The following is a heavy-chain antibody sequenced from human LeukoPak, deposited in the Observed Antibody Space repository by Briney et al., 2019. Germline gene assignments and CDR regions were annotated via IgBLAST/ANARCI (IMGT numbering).Heavy chain of an antibody. Sequence: GGSLRLSCAASGFTFSSYAMHWVRQAPGKGLEGVAFIRYDGSNKYYADSVEGLFIISRDNSKNTLYLQMKSLRAEDTAVYYCAKGSTVLVITSHHYLQVWGTGTPVTMSS. D-gene: IGHD3-22*01. CDR1: GFTFSSYA. CDR2: IRYDGSNK. CDR3: AKGSTVLVITSHHYLQV. J-gene: IGHJ6*03. V-gene: IGHV3-30*02.